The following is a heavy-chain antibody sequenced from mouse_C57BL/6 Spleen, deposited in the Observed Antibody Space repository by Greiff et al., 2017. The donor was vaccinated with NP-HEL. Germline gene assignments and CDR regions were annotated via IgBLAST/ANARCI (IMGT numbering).Heavy chain of an antibody. V-gene: IGHV1-82*01. CDR1: GYAFSSSW. CDR2: IYPGDGDT. CDR3: ARKGGGGWYFDV. J-gene: IGHJ1*03. Sequence: VQLQQSGPELVKPGASVKISCKASGYAFSSSWMNWVKQRPGKGLEWIGRIYPGDGDTNYNGKFKGKATLTADKSSSTAYMQLSSLTSEDAAVYFGARKGGGGWYFDVWGTGTTVTVSS.